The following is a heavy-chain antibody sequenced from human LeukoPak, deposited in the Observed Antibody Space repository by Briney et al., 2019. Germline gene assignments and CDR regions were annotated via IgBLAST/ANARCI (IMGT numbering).Heavy chain of an antibody. D-gene: IGHD3-10*01. CDR1: GGSFSGYY. Sequence: SETLSLTCAVYGGSFSGYYWSWIRQPPGKGLEWIGEINHSGSTNYNPSLKSRVTISVDTSKNQFSLKLSSVTAADTAVYYCARIPPQNYYGSDYWGQGTLVTVSS. V-gene: IGHV4-34*01. J-gene: IGHJ4*02. CDR2: INHSGST. CDR3: ARIPPQNYYGSDY.